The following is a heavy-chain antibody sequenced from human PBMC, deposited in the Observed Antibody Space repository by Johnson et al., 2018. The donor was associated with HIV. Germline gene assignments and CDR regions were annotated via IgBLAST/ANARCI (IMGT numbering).Heavy chain of an antibody. J-gene: IGHJ3*01. V-gene: IGHV3-53*01. Sequence: VQLVESGGGLIQPGGSLRLSCAASGFIVSSDYMSWVRQAPGKGLEWVSFIYTGGNTYYPDSVKGRFTISRDKSKNTLYLQMNSLSAEDTAVYYCARDRVGARSTSSWGQGTMVTVSS. CDR1: GFIVSSDY. D-gene: IGHD1-26*01. CDR3: ARDRVGARSTSS. CDR2: IYTGGNT.